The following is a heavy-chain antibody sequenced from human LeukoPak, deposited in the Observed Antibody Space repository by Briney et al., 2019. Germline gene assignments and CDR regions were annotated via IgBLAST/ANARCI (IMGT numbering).Heavy chain of an antibody. J-gene: IGHJ5*02. CDR2: INPNSGGT. D-gene: IGHD2-2*02. CDR3: ARAENIVVVPAAILDP. Sequence: ASVKVSCKASGYTFTGYYMHWVRQAPGQGLEWMGWINPNSGGTNYAQKFQGRVTMTRDTSISTAYMELSRLRSDDTAVYYCARAENIVVVPAAILDPWGQGTLVTVSS. CDR1: GYTFTGYY. V-gene: IGHV1-2*02.